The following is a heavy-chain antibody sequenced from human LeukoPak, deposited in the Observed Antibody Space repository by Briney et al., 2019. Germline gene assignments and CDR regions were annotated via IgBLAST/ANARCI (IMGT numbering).Heavy chain of an antibody. CDR3: ARASSTSSEFDY. J-gene: IGHJ4*02. Sequence: SETLSPTCTVSGGSISSGDYYWSWIRQPPGKGLEWIGYIYYSGSTYYNPSLKSRVTISVDTSKNQFSLKLSSVTAADTAVYYCARASSTSSEFDYWGQGTLVTVSS. CDR1: GGSISSGDYY. V-gene: IGHV4-30-4*08. D-gene: IGHD2-2*01. CDR2: IYYSGST.